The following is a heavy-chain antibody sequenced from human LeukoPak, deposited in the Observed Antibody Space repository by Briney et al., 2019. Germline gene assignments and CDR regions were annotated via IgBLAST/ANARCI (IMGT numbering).Heavy chain of an antibody. CDR2: ISGYNGNT. V-gene: IGHV1-18*01. Sequence: ASVKVSCKASGYTFTSYGIIWVRQAPGQGLEWMGWISGYNGNTKYAQKFQGRVTMTTDTSTSTAYMELRSLRSDDTAVYYCASSPLPDCSSTSCYARYFDLWGRGTLVTVSS. CDR1: GYTFTSYG. D-gene: IGHD2-2*01. CDR3: ASSPLPDCSSTSCYARYFDL. J-gene: IGHJ2*01.